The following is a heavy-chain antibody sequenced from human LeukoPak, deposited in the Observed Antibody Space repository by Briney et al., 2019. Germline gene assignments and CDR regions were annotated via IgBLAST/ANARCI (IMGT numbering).Heavy chain of an antibody. V-gene: IGHV3-23*01. Sequence: GGSLRLSCAASGFTFSSYAMSWVRQAPGKGLEWVSTISADGGSTYYADAVKGRFTISRDNSKNTLYLQMNSLRAEDTAVYYCARTGYGYNYFDYWGQGTLVTVSS. CDR3: ARTGYGYNYFDY. CDR1: GFTFSSYA. D-gene: IGHD5-24*01. CDR2: ISADGGST. J-gene: IGHJ4*02.